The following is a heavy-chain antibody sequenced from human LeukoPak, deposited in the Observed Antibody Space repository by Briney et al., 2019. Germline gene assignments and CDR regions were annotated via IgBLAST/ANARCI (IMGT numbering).Heavy chain of an antibody. D-gene: IGHD3-10*02. V-gene: IGHV3-48*03. Sequence: PGGSLTLSCTASGFTFSSYEMNRFRQAPGKGLEWVSYISSSGSTIYYADSVKSRFTISRDNAKNSLYLQMNSLRAEDTAVYYCAELGITMIGGVWGKGTTVTISS. CDR2: ISSSGSTI. CDR1: GFTFSSYE. J-gene: IGHJ6*04. CDR3: AELGITMIGGV.